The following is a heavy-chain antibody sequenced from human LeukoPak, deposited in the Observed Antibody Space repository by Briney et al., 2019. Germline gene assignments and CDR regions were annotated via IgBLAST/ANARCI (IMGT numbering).Heavy chain of an antibody. Sequence: SAGSLRLSCAASEFTFSSYAMSWVRQAPGKGLEWVSVVSGSGDVTHYADSVKGRFAISRDNSKNTLYLQMNSLRAEDTAVCYCAKHYYDSRDYLVFDYWGQGTLVTVSS. J-gene: IGHJ4*02. V-gene: IGHV3-23*01. CDR1: EFTFSSYA. CDR2: VSGSGDVT. D-gene: IGHD3-22*01. CDR3: AKHYYDSRDYLVFDY.